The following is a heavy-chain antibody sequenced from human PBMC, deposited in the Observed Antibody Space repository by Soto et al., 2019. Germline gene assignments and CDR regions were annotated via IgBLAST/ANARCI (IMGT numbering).Heavy chain of an antibody. CDR3: TRQNIEDSSGWYP. Sequence: DVQLVESGGGLVQPGGSLRLSCADSGFIFSNYHMNWVRQAPGKGLEWVSYIRNSGNTIYYADSVKGRFTISRDNAKNSLYLQMNSLRDEDTAVYYCTRQNIEDSSGWYPWGQGTLVTVSS. D-gene: IGHD6-19*01. J-gene: IGHJ5*02. CDR2: IRNSGNTI. CDR1: GFIFSNYH. V-gene: IGHV3-48*02.